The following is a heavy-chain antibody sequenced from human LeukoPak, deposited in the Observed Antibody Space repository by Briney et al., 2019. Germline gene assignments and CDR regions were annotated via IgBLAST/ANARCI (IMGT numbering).Heavy chain of an antibody. J-gene: IGHJ5*02. CDR2: ISGSGGST. CDR1: GFTFSSYA. V-gene: IGHV3-23*01. D-gene: IGHD3-22*01. CDR3: ARDLGQYYDTSDNWFDP. Sequence: PGGSLRLSCAASGFTFSSYAMSWVRQAPGKGLEWVSDISGSGGSTYYADSVKGRFTISRDNAKNTLNLQMNSLRAEDTAVYYCARDLGQYYDTSDNWFDPWGQGTLVTVSS.